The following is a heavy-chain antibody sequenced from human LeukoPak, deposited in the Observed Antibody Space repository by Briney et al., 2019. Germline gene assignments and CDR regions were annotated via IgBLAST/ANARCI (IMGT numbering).Heavy chain of an antibody. CDR1: GHCLAELA. CDR2: FDPEEGET. D-gene: IGHD4-23*01. CDR3: AILPLTVVTPLDV. J-gene: IGHJ6*02. Sequence: ASVKVSCKVSGHCLAELAMHWVRQAPGKGLEWVGGFDPEEGETFYAQEVLGRVSMTEDTSTDTAYMELSSLTSEDTAVYYCAILPLTVVTPLDVWGQGTTVTVSS. V-gene: IGHV1-24*01.